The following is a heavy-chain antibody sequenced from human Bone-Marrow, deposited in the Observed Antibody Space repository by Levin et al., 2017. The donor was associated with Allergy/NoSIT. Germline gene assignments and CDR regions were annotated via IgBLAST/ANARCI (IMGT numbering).Heavy chain of an antibody. CDR1: GYTFSSYV. J-gene: IGHJ4*02. V-gene: IGHV1-18*01. CDR2: SSAYNGRT. Sequence: ASVKVSCKASGYTFSSYVISWVRQVPGQGLEWMGWSSAYNGRTKYVQKFEDRVKMTTDRSTSTAYMELRSLGSDDTAVYYCARENYETSGHRLHVDSWGQGTLVTVSS. D-gene: IGHD3-22*01. CDR3: ARENYETSGHRLHVDS.